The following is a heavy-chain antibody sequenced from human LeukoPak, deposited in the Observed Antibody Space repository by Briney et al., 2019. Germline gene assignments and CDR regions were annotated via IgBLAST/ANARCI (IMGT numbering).Heavy chain of an antibody. CDR1: GFTFSSYS. Sequence: GGSLRLSCAASGFTFSSYSMNWVRQAPGTGLEWVSSISSSSSYIYYADSVKGRFTISRDNAKNSLYLQMNSLRAEDTAVYYCARDLYGDYDVCFDYWGQGTLVTVSS. D-gene: IGHD4-17*01. V-gene: IGHV3-21*01. CDR3: ARDLYGDYDVCFDY. J-gene: IGHJ4*02. CDR2: ISSSSSYI.